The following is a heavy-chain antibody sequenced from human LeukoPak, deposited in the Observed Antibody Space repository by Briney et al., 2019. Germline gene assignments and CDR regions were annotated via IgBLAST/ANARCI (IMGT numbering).Heavy chain of an antibody. CDR2: ISYSGST. Sequence: NASETLSLTCTVSGGSIGSYYWSWIRQPPGKGLEWIGHISYSGSTNYNPSLKSRVTISVDTSKNQFSLKLSSVTAADTAVYYCARGGSGYALNWFDPWGQGTLVTVPS. D-gene: IGHD5-12*01. CDR1: GGSIGSYY. J-gene: IGHJ5*02. CDR3: ARGGSGYALNWFDP. V-gene: IGHV4-59*01.